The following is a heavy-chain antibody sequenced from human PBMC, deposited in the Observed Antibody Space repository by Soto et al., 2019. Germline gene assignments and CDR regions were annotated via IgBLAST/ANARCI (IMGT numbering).Heavy chain of an antibody. CDR2: IIPILGIA. V-gene: IGHV1-69*08. Sequence: QVQLVQSGAEVKKPGSSVKVSCKASGGTFSSYTISWVRQAPGQGLEWMGRIIPILGIANYAQKFQGRVTITADKSTSTAYEELSRLRSEDTAVYYCAREGKWFGAEGIMDVWGQGTTVIVSS. D-gene: IGHD3-10*01. CDR3: AREGKWFGAEGIMDV. J-gene: IGHJ6*02. CDR1: GGTFSSYT.